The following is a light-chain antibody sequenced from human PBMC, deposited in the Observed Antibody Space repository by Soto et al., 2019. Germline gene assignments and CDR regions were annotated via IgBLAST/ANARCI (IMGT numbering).Light chain of an antibody. CDR1: QGISNY. Sequence: DIQMTQSPSSLSASVGDRVTITCRASQGISNYLAWYQQKPGKVPKLLIYAASTLQSGVPPRFSGSGSGTDFTLTISSLQPEDVATYYCQKYNSARQAFGPGTKVDIK. CDR2: AAS. V-gene: IGKV1-27*01. CDR3: QKYNSARQA. J-gene: IGKJ3*01.